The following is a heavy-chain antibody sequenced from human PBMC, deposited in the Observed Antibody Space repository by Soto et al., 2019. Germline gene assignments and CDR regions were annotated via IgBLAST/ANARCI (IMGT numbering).Heavy chain of an antibody. CDR2: ISPYNGNT. D-gene: IGHD3-22*01. CDR3: AREYYYDSSGYYRPYYFDY. Sequence: RHAPGQGLECMGWISPYNGNTNYAQKFQGRVTMTTDTSTSTAYMELRSLRSDDTAVYYCAREYYYDSSGYYRPYYFDYWGQGTLVTVSS. J-gene: IGHJ4*02. V-gene: IGHV1-18*01.